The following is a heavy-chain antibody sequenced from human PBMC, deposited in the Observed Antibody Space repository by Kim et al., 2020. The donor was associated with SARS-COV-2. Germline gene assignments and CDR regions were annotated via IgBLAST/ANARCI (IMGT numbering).Heavy chain of an antibody. V-gene: IGHV3-20*01. CDR3: ARADPGGAMVRGAFISGYGMDI. J-gene: IGHJ6*02. CDR2: INWNGGSR. D-gene: IGHD3-10*01. Sequence: GGSLRLSCAASGFTFDDSGMSWVRRAPGKGMEWVSGINWNGGSRGYADSVKCRFIISRDNATNSMYLLMNSLRADDTALYHCARADPGGAMVRGAFISGYGMDILGQGTTVTVSS. CDR1: GFTFDDSG.